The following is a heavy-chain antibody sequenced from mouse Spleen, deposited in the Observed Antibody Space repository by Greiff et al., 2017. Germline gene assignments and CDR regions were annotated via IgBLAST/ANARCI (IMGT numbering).Heavy chain of an antibody. V-gene: IGHV1-74*01. D-gene: IGHD2-4*01. Sequence: QVQLQQPGAELVKPGASVKVSCKASGYTFTSYWMHWVKQRPGQGLEWIGRIHPSDSDTNFNQKFKGKATLTVDKSSSTAYMELRSLTSEDSAVYYCTHTMITTYAMDYWGQGTSVTVSS. CDR3: THTMITTYAMDY. J-gene: IGHJ4*01. CDR1: GYTFTSYW. CDR2: IHPSDSDT.